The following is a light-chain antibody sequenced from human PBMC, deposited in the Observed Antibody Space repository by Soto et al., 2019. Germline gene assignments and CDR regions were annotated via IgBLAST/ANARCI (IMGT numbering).Light chain of an antibody. V-gene: IGKV3-15*01. CDR1: QSINSN. Sequence: EIVMTQSPATLSVSPGERATLSCRASQSINSNLAWYQQKPGQAPRLLIYGASTRATAIPARFSGSGSGTEFTLTISSLQSEDFAVYYCQQYNDWPPRTFGPGTKVEIK. CDR3: QQYNDWPPRT. CDR2: GAS. J-gene: IGKJ1*01.